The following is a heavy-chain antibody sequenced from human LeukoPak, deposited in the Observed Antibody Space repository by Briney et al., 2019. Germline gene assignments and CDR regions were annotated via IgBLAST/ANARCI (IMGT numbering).Heavy chain of an antibody. CDR1: GFTFNTYW. J-gene: IGHJ4*02. CDR3: ARRYNAIAFFDF. CDR2: IKQDGNEK. V-gene: IGHV3-7*01. Sequence: PGGSLRLSCTASGFTFNTYWMSWARQAPGKGLEWVANIKQDGNEKYYVDSVKGRFTISRDNAKNSLYLQMNSLRAEDTAVYYCARRYNAIAFFDFWGQGTLVTVSS. D-gene: IGHD5-12*01.